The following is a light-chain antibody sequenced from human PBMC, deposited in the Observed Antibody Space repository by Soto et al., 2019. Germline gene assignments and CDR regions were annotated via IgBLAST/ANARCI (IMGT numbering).Light chain of an antibody. Sequence: DVVLTQSPLSLPVTLGQPASISCRSSQSLVYSDGNTYLNWIQQRPGQSPRRLISKVSNRDSGVPDRFTGSGSGTDFILEISGVEADDIGVYYCMQGTHWPPTFGQGTRLDIK. CDR2: KVS. J-gene: IGKJ5*01. CDR1: QSLVYSDGNTY. CDR3: MQGTHWPPT. V-gene: IGKV2-30*01.